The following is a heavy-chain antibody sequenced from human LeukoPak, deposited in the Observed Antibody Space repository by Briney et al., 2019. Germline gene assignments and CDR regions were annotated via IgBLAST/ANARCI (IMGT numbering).Heavy chain of an antibody. CDR3: AKVRAAADPYNWFDP. D-gene: IGHD6-13*01. CDR2: ISADGGST. Sequence: GGSLILSCAASGFTFDDYAMHWVRQAPGKGLDWVSLISADGGSTYYADSVKGRFTISRDNSKNSLYLQMNSLRTEDTDLYYCAKVRAAADPYNWFDPWGQGTLVTVSS. V-gene: IGHV3-43*02. J-gene: IGHJ5*02. CDR1: GFTFDDYA.